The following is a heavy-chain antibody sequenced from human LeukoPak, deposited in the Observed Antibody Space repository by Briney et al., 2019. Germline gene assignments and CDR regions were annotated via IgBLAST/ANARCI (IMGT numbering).Heavy chain of an antibody. CDR3: ARSLELKFDY. J-gene: IGHJ4*02. V-gene: IGHV4-39*07. Sequence: SETLSLTCTVSGGSISSSSYYWVWIRQPPGKGLEWIGSIYYSGSTYYNPSLKSRVTISVDTSKNQFSLKLISVTAAHTAVYYCARSLELKFDYWGQGTLVTVSS. CDR2: IYYSGST. CDR1: GGSISSSSYY. D-gene: IGHD1-26*01.